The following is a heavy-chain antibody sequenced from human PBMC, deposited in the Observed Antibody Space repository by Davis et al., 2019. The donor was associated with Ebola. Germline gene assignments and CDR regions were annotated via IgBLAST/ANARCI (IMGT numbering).Heavy chain of an antibody. CDR3: VVVRGVIKGYFDY. CDR2: INPSGGST. J-gene: IGHJ4*02. CDR1: GYTFPSYG. D-gene: IGHD3-10*01. Sequence: AASVTVSCQASGYTFPSYGINWVRQAPGQGLEWMGIINPSGGSTSYAQKFQGRVTMTRDTSTSTVYMELSSLRSEDTAVYYCVVVRGVIKGYFDYWGQGTLVTVSS. V-gene: IGHV1-46*01.